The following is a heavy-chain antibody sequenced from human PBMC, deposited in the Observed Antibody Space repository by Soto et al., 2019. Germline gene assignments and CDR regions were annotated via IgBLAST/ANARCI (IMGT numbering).Heavy chain of an antibody. CDR2: IYPGDSDT. Sequence: GESLKISCKGSGYSFTSYWIGWVRQMPGKGLEWMGIIYPGDSDTRYGPSFQGQVTISADKSISTAYLQWSSLKASDTAMYYCARHSPYCSSTSCYGYNWFDPWGQGTLVTVSS. V-gene: IGHV5-51*01. D-gene: IGHD2-2*01. CDR3: ARHSPYCSSTSCYGYNWFDP. J-gene: IGHJ5*02. CDR1: GYSFTSYW.